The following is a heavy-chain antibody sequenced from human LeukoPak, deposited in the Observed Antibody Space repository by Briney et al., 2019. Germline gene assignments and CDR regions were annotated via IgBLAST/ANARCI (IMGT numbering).Heavy chain of an antibody. J-gene: IGHJ4*02. Sequence: PGGSLRLSCADSGFTYSSYGMHWVRQAPGKGLEWVAVISYDGSNKYYADSVKGRFTISRDNSKNTLYLQMNSLRAEDTAVYYCAKDFRISAAGTWGFEDCGRGTLVTVSS. CDR3: AKDFRISAAGTWGFED. V-gene: IGHV3-30*18. D-gene: IGHD6-13*01. CDR1: GFTYSSYG. CDR2: ISYDGSNK.